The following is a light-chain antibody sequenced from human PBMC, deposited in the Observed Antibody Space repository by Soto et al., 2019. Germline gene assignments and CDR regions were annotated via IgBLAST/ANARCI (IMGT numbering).Light chain of an antibody. CDR1: QSVYSY. CDR2: GAS. CDR3: QQRINWPLT. Sequence: EIVLTQSPATLSLSPGERATLSCRASQSVYSYLAWYQQKPGQVPRLLIYGASNRATGIPARFSGRGSGTDFTLTISSLEPEDFAVYYCQQRINWPLTFGGGTKVEIK. J-gene: IGKJ4*01. V-gene: IGKV3-11*01.